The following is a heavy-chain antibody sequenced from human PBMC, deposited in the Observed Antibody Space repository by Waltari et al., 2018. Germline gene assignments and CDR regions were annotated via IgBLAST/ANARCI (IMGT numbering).Heavy chain of an antibody. CDR3: ARFPPRATQVGYYYYGMDV. CDR1: GGSFSRYY. Sequence: QVQLQQWGAGLLKPSETLSLTCAVYGGSFSRYYWSWIRPPPGKGLEWIGEINHSGSTNYNPSLKSRVTISVDTSKNQFSLKLSSVTAADTAVYYCARFPPRATQVGYYYYGMDVWGQGTTVTVSS. J-gene: IGHJ6*02. CDR2: INHSGST. V-gene: IGHV4-34*01. D-gene: IGHD3-10*01.